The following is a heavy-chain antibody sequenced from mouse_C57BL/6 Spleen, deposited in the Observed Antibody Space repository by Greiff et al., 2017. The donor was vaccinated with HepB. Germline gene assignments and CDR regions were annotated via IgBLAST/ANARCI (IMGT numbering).Heavy chain of an antibody. CDR3: AKAADYDNYAMYY. D-gene: IGHD2-4*01. V-gene: IGHV1-19*01. Sequence: VQLKESGPVLVKPGASVKMSCKASGYTFTDYYMNWVKQSHGKSLEWIGVINPSNGGTSYNQKFKGKATFTVDKSSSTAYMELNRLTSEDSAVYYCAKAADYDNYAMYYWGQGTSVTVSS. CDR2: INPSNGGT. CDR1: GYTFTDYY. J-gene: IGHJ4*01.